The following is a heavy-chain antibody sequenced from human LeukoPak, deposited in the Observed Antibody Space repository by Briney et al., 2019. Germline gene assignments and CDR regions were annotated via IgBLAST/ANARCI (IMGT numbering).Heavy chain of an antibody. Sequence: PGGSLRLSCAASGFDFSSYVMHWVRQAPGEGLEWVAVISHDGSNRYYADSVKGRFTISRDNSVNTLDLQMNSLGGEDTAMHYCVRDISGEKSFDYWGQGTLVTVSS. D-gene: IGHD3-10*01. CDR1: GFDFSSYV. CDR3: VRDISGEKSFDY. J-gene: IGHJ4*02. V-gene: IGHV3-30*04. CDR2: ISHDGSNR.